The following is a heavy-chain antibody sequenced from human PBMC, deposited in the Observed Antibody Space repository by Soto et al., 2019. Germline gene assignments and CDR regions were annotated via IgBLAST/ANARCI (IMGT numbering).Heavy chain of an antibody. Sequence: QVQLVESGGGVVQPGRSLRLSCAASGFTFSSYGMHWVRQAPGKGLEWVAVISYDGSNKYYADSVKGRFTISRDNSKNTLYLQMNSLRAXXTAXXXXAKAGVPYYDFWSGYPSTGGHNWYFDLWGRGTLVTVSS. V-gene: IGHV3-30*03. CDR3: AKAGVPYYDFWSGYPSTGGHNWYFDL. J-gene: IGHJ2*01. CDR2: ISYDGSNK. D-gene: IGHD3-3*01. CDR1: GFTFSSYG.